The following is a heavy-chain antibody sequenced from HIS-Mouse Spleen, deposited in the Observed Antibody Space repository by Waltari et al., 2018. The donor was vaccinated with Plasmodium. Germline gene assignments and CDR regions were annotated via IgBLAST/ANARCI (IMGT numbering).Heavy chain of an antibody. CDR2: IYYSGRT. D-gene: IGHD1-7*01. CDR3: ARDRITGTSYFDY. CDR1: GGSISSSSSY. Sequence: QLQLQESGPGLVKPSETLSLTCTVSGGSISSSSSYWGWIRQPPGKGLEWIGSIYYSGRTHDNPSLKRRVTISGDTSKNQFSLKLSSVTAADTAVYYCARDRITGTSYFDYWGQGTLVTVSS. V-gene: IGHV4-39*07. J-gene: IGHJ4*02.